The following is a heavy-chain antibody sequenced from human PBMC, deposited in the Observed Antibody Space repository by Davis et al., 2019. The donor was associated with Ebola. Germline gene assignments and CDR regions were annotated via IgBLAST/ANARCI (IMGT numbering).Heavy chain of an antibody. CDR2: IISILGIA. V-gene: IGHV1-69*04. J-gene: IGHJ3*02. CDR1: GDTFSIYA. Sequence: SVKVSCKASGDTFSIYAITWVRQAPGQGLEWMGRIISILGIANYAQKFQGRVTITADKSTSTAYMELSSLRAEDTALYYCAKDDDYIWGSYRSDAFDIWGQGTMVTVSS. CDR3: AKDDDYIWGSYRSDAFDI. D-gene: IGHD3-16*02.